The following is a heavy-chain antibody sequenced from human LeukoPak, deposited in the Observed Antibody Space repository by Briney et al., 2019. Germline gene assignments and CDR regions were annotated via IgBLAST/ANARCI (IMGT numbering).Heavy chain of an antibody. CDR2: ISAYNGNT. D-gene: IGHD3-10*01. CDR1: GYTFTSYG. CDR3: ARGAGSGSYYNVYYYYYMDV. J-gene: IGHJ6*03. V-gene: IGHV1-18*01. Sequence: ASVKVSCKASGYTFTSYGIGWVRQAPGQGLEWMGWISAYNGNTNYAQKLQGRVTMTTDTSTSTAYMELRSLRSDDTAMYYCARGAGSGSYYNVYYYYYMDVWGKGTTVTASS.